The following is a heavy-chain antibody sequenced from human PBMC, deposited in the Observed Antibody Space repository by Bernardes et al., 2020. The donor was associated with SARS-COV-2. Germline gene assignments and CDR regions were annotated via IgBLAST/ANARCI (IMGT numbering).Heavy chain of an antibody. Sequence: SATLSLTCAVYGGAFMGYSWTWIRPPPGKGLEWIGEINRSGNTNYNPSLKSRVTISVDTSKNQFSLRLYSVTGADTAVYYCARGSLQFLFTQRYFFDHWGQGTLVTVSS. V-gene: IGHV4-34*01. CDR2: INRSGNT. D-gene: IGHD3-3*01. CDR1: GGAFMGYS. CDR3: ARGSLQFLFTQRYFFDH. J-gene: IGHJ4*02.